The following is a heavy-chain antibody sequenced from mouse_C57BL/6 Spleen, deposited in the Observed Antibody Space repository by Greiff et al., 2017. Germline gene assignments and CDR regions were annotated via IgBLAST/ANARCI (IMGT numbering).Heavy chain of an antibody. CDR3: TRVILDGYFFAY. D-gene: IGHD2-3*01. CDR1: GFTFSSYA. CDR2: ISSGGDYI. V-gene: IGHV5-9-1*02. Sequence: EVMLVESGEGLVKPGGSLKLSCAASGFTFSSYAMSWVRQTPEKRLEWVAYISSGGDYIYYADTVKGRFTISRDNARNTLYLQMRSLKSEDTAMYYCTRVILDGYFFAYWGQGTLVTVSA. J-gene: IGHJ3*01.